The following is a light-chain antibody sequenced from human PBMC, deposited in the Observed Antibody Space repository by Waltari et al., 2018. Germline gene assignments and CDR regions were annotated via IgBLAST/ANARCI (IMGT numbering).Light chain of an antibody. CDR1: QSLSNW. CDR2: KAS. J-gene: IGKJ1*01. Sequence: DIQMTPSPSTLSASVGDRVPITCRASQSLSNWLAWYQQKPGKAPKVLIYKASTLESGVPSRFSSSGSRTEFTLTISSLQPDDVATYYCQQYRNLWTFGQGTKVEIK. CDR3: QQYRNLWT. V-gene: IGKV1-5*03.